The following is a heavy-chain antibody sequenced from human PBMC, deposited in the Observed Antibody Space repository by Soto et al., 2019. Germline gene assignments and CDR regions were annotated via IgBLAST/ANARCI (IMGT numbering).Heavy chain of an antibody. Sequence: ASVKVSCKASGYTFTSYDINWVLQATGRGLEWMGWMNPNSGNTGYAQKFQGRVTMTRNTSISTAYMELSSLRSEDTAVYYCARGLDYYYDSSGPPGYWGQGTLVTVSS. CDR2: MNPNSGNT. CDR1: GYTFTSYD. J-gene: IGHJ4*02. CDR3: ARGLDYYYDSSGPPGY. D-gene: IGHD3-22*01. V-gene: IGHV1-8*01.